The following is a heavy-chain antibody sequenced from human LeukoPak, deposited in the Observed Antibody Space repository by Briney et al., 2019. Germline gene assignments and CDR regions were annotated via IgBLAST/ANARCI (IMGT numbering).Heavy chain of an antibody. CDR2: ISGSGGST. D-gene: IGHD3-9*01. CDR1: GFTFSSYA. Sequence: GGSLRLSCAASGFTFSSYAMSWVRQAPGKGLEWVSAISGSGGSTYYADSVKGRFTISRDNSKNTLYLQMNSLRAEDTAVYYCARDRRGRYFDWLPIYFDYWGQGTLVTVSS. V-gene: IGHV3-23*01. CDR3: ARDRRGRYFDWLPIYFDY. J-gene: IGHJ4*02.